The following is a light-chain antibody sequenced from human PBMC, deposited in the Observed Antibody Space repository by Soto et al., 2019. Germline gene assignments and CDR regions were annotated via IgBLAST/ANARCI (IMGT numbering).Light chain of an antibody. CDR1: QSVNNY. CDR2: DAS. CDR3: QQRTSWPLT. V-gene: IGKV3-11*01. Sequence: EIVLTQSPATLSLSPGERATLSCRASQSVNNYLAWYQQKPGQAPRLLIYDASNRATGIPARFSGSGSRTDFTLTISSLEPEDLAVYYCQQRTSWPLTFGGGTKVEIK. J-gene: IGKJ4*01.